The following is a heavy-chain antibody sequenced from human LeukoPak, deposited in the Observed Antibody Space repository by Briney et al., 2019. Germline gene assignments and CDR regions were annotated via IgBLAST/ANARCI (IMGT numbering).Heavy chain of an antibody. CDR3: ARDPSGGGRSLSD. CDR2: IWSDGSND. Sequence: GGSLRLSCTASGFNFGSDAMHWVRQAPGKGLEWVAFIWSDGSNDHYADSVKGRFTISRDNSKNTVCLQMNSLRVEDTAVYYCARDPSGGGRSLSDWGQGTPVTVSS. V-gene: IGHV3-33*01. CDR1: GFNFGSDA. D-gene: IGHD4-23*01. J-gene: IGHJ4*02.